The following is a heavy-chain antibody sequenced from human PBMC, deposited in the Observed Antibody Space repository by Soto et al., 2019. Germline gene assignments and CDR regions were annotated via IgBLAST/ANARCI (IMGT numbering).Heavy chain of an antibody. V-gene: IGHV1-3*01. J-gene: IGHJ3*02. CDR3: ARSTTYYYDSSGYYLGNDAFDI. D-gene: IGHD3-22*01. CDR1: GYTFTSYA. Sequence: QVRLVQSGAEVKKPGASGKVSCKASGYTFTSYAMHWVRQAPGQRLEWMGGINAGNGNTKYSQKFQGRVTITRDTSASTAYMELSSLRSEDTAVYYCARSTTYYYDSSGYYLGNDAFDIWGQGTMVTVSS. CDR2: INAGNGNT.